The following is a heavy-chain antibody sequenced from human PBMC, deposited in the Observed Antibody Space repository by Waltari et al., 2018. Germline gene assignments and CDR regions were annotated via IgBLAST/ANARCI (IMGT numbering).Heavy chain of an antibody. CDR3: ARDQEYYDSSGPDY. D-gene: IGHD3-22*01. CDR1: GFTFSSYW. J-gene: IGHJ4*02. CDR2: IKQDGSEK. V-gene: IGHV3-7*04. Sequence: EVQLVESGGGLVQPGGSLRLSCAASGFTFSSYWMSWVRQATGKGLEWVANIKQDGSEKYNVDSVKGRFTITRDNAKNSLYLQMNSLRAEDTAVYYWARDQEYYDSSGPDYWGQGTLVTVSS.